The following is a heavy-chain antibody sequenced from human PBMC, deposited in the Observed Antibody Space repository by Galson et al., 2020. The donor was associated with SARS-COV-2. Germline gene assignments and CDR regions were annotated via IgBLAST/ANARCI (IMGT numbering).Heavy chain of an antibody. CDR3: ARPNYDFWSGYYYYYYGMDV. CDR1: GGSFSGYY. D-gene: IGHD3-3*01. V-gene: IGHV4-34*01. J-gene: IGHJ6*02. Sequence: SETLSLTCAVYGGSFSGYYWSWIRQPPGKGLEWIGEINHSGSTNYNPSLKSRVTISVDTSKNQFSLKLSSVTAADTAVYYCARPNYDFWSGYYYYYYGMDVWGQGTTVTVSS. CDR2: INHSGST.